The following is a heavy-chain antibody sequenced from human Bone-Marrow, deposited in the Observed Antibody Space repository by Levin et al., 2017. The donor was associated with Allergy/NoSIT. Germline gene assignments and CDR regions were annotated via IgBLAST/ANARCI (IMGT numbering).Heavy chain of an antibody. D-gene: IGHD4-17*01. J-gene: IGHJ6*02. CDR3: ARDLNDYGDNIGFYNFYGMDV. CDR2: ISSDSSDL. V-gene: IGHV3-21*01. CDR1: GFTFSDYS. Sequence: GESLKISCIVSGFTFSDYSIYWVRQAPGKGLEWISSISSDSSDLYYEDSVKGRFTISRDTSKNTLSLQMNSLRAEDTAVYYCARDLNDYGDNIGFYNFYGMDVWGQGTTVTVSS.